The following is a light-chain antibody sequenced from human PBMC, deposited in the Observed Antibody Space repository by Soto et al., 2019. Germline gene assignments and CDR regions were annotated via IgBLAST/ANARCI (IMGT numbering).Light chain of an antibody. J-gene: IGKJ1*01. V-gene: IGKV1-5*01. CDR2: DAS. Sequence: DIQMTQSPSTLSASVGDTVTVTCRASQSVGGWLDWYHQTPGEAPKLXIYDASALHRGVPSLFRSSGAGTKCTRPIASLQPDDVTTYYCQQYETFSGTFGPGTKVDIK. CDR1: QSVGGW. CDR3: QQYETFSGT.